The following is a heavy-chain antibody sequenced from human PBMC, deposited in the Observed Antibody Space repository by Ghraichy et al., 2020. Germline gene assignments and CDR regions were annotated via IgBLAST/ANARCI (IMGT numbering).Heavy chain of an antibody. CDR3: ARVPGGWELLYYFDY. J-gene: IGHJ4*02. D-gene: IGHD1-26*01. V-gene: IGHV1-8*01. CDR2: MNPNSGDT. Sequence: ASVKVSCKASGYTFSSYDINWVRQATGQGLEWMGWMNPNSGDTGYAQKFQGRVTMTRNTSISTAYMELSSLRSGDTAVYYCARVPGGWELLYYFDYWGQGTLVTVSS. CDR1: GYTFSSYD.